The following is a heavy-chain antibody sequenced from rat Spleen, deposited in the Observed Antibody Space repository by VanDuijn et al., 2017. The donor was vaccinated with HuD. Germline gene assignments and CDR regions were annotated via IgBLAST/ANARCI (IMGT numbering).Heavy chain of an antibody. CDR3: ARHRPYYPDY. CDR1: GFAFSDYN. J-gene: IGHJ2*01. Sequence: EVQLVESGGGLVQPGRSLKLSCAASGFAFSDYNMAWVRQAPTEGLEWVASFSYDGSTTYYRDSVKGRFTISRDNAKSALYLQMDSLRSEDTATYYCARHRPYYPDYWGQGVMVTVSS. V-gene: IGHV5-7*01. CDR2: FSYDGSTT. D-gene: IGHD1-1*01.